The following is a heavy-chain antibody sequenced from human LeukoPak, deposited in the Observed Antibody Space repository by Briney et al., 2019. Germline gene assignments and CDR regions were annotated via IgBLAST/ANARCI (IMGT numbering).Heavy chain of an antibody. J-gene: IGHJ4*02. CDR1: GFTFSSYA. Sequence: PGRSLRLSCAASGFTFSSYAMHWVRQAPGKGLEWVAVISYDGSNKYYADSVKGRFTISRDNSKNTLYLQMNSLRAEDTAVYYCAREEWEERDFDYWGQGTLVTVSS. CDR2: ISYDGSNK. D-gene: IGHD1-26*01. V-gene: IGHV3-30-3*01. CDR3: AREEWEERDFDY.